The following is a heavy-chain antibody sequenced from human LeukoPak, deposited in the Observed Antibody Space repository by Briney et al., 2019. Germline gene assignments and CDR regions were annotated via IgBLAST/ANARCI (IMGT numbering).Heavy chain of an antibody. CDR1: GFTFGDYA. CDR3: TRAQSSGGGYYYYGMDV. V-gene: IGHV3-49*04. D-gene: IGHD3-16*01. CDR2: SRSKAYGGTT. J-gene: IGHJ6*02. Sequence: GRSLRLSCTGSGFTFGDYAMSWVRQAPGKGLEWVSFSRSKAYGGTTEYSASVKGRFTISRVDSKRSASLQMNSLQTEDTAVYYCTRAQSSGGGYYYYGMDVWGQGTSVTVSS.